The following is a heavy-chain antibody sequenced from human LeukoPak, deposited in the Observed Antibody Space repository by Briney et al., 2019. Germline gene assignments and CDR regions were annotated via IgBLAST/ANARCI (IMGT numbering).Heavy chain of an antibody. CDR2: IYTSGST. CDR1: GGSISSYY. V-gene: IGHV4-4*09. J-gene: IGHJ3*02. Sequence: SETLSLTCTVSGGSISSYYWSWIRQPPGKGLEWIGYIYTSGSTNYNPSLKSRVTISVDTSKNQFSLKLSSVTAADTAVYYCARHSVQLWKPDAFDIWGQGTMATVSS. D-gene: IGHD5-18*01. CDR3: ARHSVQLWKPDAFDI.